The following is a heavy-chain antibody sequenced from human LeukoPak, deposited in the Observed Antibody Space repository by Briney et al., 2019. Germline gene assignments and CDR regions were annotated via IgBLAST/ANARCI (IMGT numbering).Heavy chain of an antibody. CDR2: ISSSGSTI. CDR3: AKTRSVLVVVRDAFDI. D-gene: IGHD2-8*02. CDR1: GFTFSSYE. V-gene: IGHV3-48*03. Sequence: GGSLRLSCAASGFTFSSYEMNWVRQAPGKGLEWVSYISSSGSTIYYADSVKGRFTISRDNAKNSLYLQMNSLRAEDTAVYYCAKTRSVLVVVRDAFDIWGQGTMVTVSS. J-gene: IGHJ3*02.